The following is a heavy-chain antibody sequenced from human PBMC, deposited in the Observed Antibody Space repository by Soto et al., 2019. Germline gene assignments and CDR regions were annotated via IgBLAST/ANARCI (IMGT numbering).Heavy chain of an antibody. CDR3: AREQYNWKL. J-gene: IGHJ4*02. D-gene: IGHD1-20*01. Sequence: NPSETLSLTCSVSGVSITSYYWTWIRHPPGKGLEWIGYVYHTGNTYYNPSLKSRVTISLDTSKNQVSLRLRSVTAADTAVYYCAREQYNWKLWGQGTLVTVSS. V-gene: IGHV4-59*01. CDR1: GVSITSYY. CDR2: VYHTGNT.